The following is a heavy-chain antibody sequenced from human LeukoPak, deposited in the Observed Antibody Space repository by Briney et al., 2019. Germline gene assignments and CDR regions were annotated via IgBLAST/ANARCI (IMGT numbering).Heavy chain of an antibody. V-gene: IGHV1-2*02. CDR3: ARGFGNYDEYFDY. CDR1: GFTFTGYY. D-gene: IGHD4-11*01. CDR2: INSNSGGT. Sequence: VASVKVSCKTSGFTFTGYYVHWVRQAPGQGLEWMGWINSNSGGTNYAQKLHGRVTMTRDTSITTTYMELSRLRSDDTAVYYCARGFGNYDEYFDYWGQGTLVTVSS. J-gene: IGHJ4*02.